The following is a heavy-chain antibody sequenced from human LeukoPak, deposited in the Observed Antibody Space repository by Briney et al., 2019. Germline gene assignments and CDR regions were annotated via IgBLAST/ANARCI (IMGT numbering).Heavy chain of an antibody. CDR2: IIPILGIA. D-gene: IGHD5-18*01. J-gene: IGHJ6*04. CDR1: GGTFSSYA. Sequence: SVKVSCKASGGTFSSYAISWVRQAPGQGLEWMGRIIPILGIANYAQKFQGRVTITADKSTSTAYMELSSLRSEDTAVYYCATRPRGRDVDTAMAYYYYGRDVGAKGTRVTVP. V-gene: IGHV1-69*04. CDR3: ATRPRGRDVDTAMAYYYYGRDV.